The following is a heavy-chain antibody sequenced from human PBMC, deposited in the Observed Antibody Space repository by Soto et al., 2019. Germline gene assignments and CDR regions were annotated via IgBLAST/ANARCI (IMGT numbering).Heavy chain of an antibody. V-gene: IGHV3-74*01. J-gene: IGHJ4*02. D-gene: IGHD5-12*01. CDR2: IKSDGSRT. CDR3: ASLSGDGGY. Sequence: GGSLRLSCAASGFTFSNAWMNWVRQAPGKGLEWVGRIKSDGSRTSYADSVGGRFTISRDNAKNTPYLQMNILRAEDTAVYYCASLSGDGGYWGQGTQVTVSS. CDR1: GFTFSNAW.